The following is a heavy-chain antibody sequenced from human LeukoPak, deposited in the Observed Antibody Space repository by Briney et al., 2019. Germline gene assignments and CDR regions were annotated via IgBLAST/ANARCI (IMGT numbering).Heavy chain of an antibody. J-gene: IGHJ3*02. Sequence: PWGSLRLSCAASGFTFSSYAMHWVRQAPGKGLEWVAVISYDGSNKYYADSVKGRFTISRDNSKNTLYLQMNSLRAEDTAVYYCARGLYSSSSGAFDIWGQGTMVTVSS. D-gene: IGHD6-13*01. CDR3: ARGLYSSSSGAFDI. V-gene: IGHV3-30-3*01. CDR1: GFTFSSYA. CDR2: ISYDGSNK.